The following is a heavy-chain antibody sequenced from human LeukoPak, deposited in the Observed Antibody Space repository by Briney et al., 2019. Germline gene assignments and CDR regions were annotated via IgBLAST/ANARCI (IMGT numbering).Heavy chain of an antibody. J-gene: IGHJ5*02. CDR2: ISSSSSTI. CDR3: ARDLGQYYDTSDNWFDP. D-gene: IGHD3-22*01. Sequence: GGSLRLSCAASGFTFSDYNMRWIRQAPGKGLEWVSYISSSSSTIYYADSVKGRFTISRDNAKNTLNLQMNSLRAEDTAVYYCARDLGQYYDTSDNWFDPWGQGTLVTVSS. CDR1: GFTFSDYN. V-gene: IGHV3-11*04.